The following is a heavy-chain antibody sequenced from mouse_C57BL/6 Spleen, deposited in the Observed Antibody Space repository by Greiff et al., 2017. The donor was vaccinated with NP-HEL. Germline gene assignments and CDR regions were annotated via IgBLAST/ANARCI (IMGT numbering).Heavy chain of an antibody. CDR3: ARTNCGSSRAWFAN. CDR1: GFTFSDYG. Sequence: EVHLVESGGGLVKPGGSLKLSCAASGFTFSDYGMHWVRQAPETGLEWVAYISSGSITIYYADTVKGRFTISRDNAKNTLFLQMTSLRSEDTALYYCARTNCGSSRAWFANWGKGTRVTVAA. V-gene: IGHV5-17*01. D-gene: IGHD1-1*01. CDR2: ISSGSITI. J-gene: IGHJ3*01.